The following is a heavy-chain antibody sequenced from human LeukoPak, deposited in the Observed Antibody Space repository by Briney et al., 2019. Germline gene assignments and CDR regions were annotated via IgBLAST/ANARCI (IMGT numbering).Heavy chain of an antibody. CDR3: ARVKDRISMVRGVLSPQNYYYYYMDV. CDR2: TNPDSGGT. J-gene: IGHJ6*03. Sequence: GASVKVSCKASGYTFTGYYIHWVRQAPGQGLEWMGWTNPDSGGTNYAQRFQGRVTMTRDTSISTAYMERSRLRSDDTAVYYCARVKDRISMVRGVLSPQNYYYYYMDVWGKGTTVTVSS. D-gene: IGHD3-10*01. V-gene: IGHV1-2*02. CDR1: GYTFTGYY.